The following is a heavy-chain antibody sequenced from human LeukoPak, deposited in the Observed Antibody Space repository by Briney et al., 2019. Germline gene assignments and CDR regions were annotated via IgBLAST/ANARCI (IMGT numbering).Heavy chain of an antibody. D-gene: IGHD5-18*01. Sequence: GRSLRLSCAASGFTFSSYGMHWVRQAPGKGLELVAVISYDGSNKYYADSVKGRFTISRDNSKNTLYLQMNSLRAEDTAVYYCTAGGGTAMVIDYWGQGTLVTVSS. CDR3: TAGGGTAMVIDY. CDR2: ISYDGSNK. CDR1: GFTFSSYG. J-gene: IGHJ4*02. V-gene: IGHV3-30*03.